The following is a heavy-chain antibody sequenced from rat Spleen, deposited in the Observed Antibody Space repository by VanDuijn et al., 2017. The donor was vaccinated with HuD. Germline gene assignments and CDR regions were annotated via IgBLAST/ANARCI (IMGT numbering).Heavy chain of an antibody. CDR3: ARRHYGYTDYFDY. D-gene: IGHD1-9*01. V-gene: IGHV5-29*01. CDR1: GFTLSDHY. Sequence: EVQLVESDGGLVQPGRSLKLSCAASGFTLSDHYMAWVRQTPTKGREWVATIRYDGSRTYYRDSVKGRFTIPRDIAKSTLSLQMDSLRSEDTATYYCARRHYGYTDYFDYWGQGVMVTVSS. CDR2: IRYDGSRT. J-gene: IGHJ2*01.